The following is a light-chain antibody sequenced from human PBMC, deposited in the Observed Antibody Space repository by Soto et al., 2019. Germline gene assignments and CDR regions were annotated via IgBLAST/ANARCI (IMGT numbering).Light chain of an antibody. J-gene: IGKJ2*01. CDR1: QSVTSRY. V-gene: IGKV3-20*01. CDR3: QQYNNSPEYT. CDR2: GAS. Sequence: EIVLTQSPGTLSLSPGERATLSCKASQSVTSRYLAWYQQKPGQAPRLLIYGASSRATGIPDRFSGSGSGTDFTLTISSLEPEDFAVYFCQQYNNSPEYTFGQGPRLEIK.